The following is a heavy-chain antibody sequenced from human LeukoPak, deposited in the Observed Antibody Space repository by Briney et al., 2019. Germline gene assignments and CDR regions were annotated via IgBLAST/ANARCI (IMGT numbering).Heavy chain of an antibody. V-gene: IGHV4-59*01. CDR1: GGSISIYY. J-gene: IGHJ5*02. Sequence: PSETLSLTCTVSGGSISIYYASWIRHPPGEGREWIGYIYYSGSNNYNPSLTSRVTIPVDMSKNKFSLKLSSVTAADTAVYYCARELITGTTTGFDPWGQGTLVTVSS. CDR2: IYYSGSN. CDR3: ARELITGTTTGFDP. D-gene: IGHD1-20*01.